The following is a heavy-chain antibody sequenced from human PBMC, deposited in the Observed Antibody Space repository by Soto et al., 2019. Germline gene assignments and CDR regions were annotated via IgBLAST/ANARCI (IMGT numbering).Heavy chain of an antibody. Sequence: SETLSLTCTVSGGSISPHYWSWIRQPPGRGLEWIGYIYFGGSTTYNPSLKSRVTISLDTSNNQFSLNLRSVTAADTAVYYCARDRYYGGADFWGQGSLVTVSS. D-gene: IGHD3-10*01. V-gene: IGHV4-59*11. CDR1: GGSISPHY. CDR3: ARDRYYGGADF. CDR2: IYFGGST. J-gene: IGHJ4*02.